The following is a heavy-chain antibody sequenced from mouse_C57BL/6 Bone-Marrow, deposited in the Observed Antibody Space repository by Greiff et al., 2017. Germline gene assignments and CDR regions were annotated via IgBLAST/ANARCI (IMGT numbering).Heavy chain of an antibody. CDR2: IYPGDGDT. CDR1: GYAFSSSW. Sequence: QVQLQQSGPELVKPGASVKISCKASGYAFSSSWMNWVKQRPGKGLEWIGRIYPGDGDTNYNGKFKGKATLTADKSSSTAYMQLSSLTSEDSAVYFCAGMDYGSYYARDYWGQGTSVTVSS. V-gene: IGHV1-82*01. CDR3: AGMDYGSYYARDY. D-gene: IGHD1-1*01. J-gene: IGHJ4*01.